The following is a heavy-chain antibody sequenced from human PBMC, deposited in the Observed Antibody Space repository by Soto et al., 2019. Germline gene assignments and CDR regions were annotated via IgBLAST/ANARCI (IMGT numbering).Heavy chain of an antibody. J-gene: IGHJ5*02. CDR3: ASNLNRSPPNH. CDR1: GFTFSSYG. CDR2: IWYDGSNK. V-gene: IGHV3-33*01. D-gene: IGHD6-6*01. Sequence: GGSLRLSCAASGFTFSSYGMHWVRQAPGKGLEWVAVIWYDGSNKYYADSVKGRFTISRDNSKNTLYLQMNSLRAEDTAVYYCASNLNRSPPNHWGQGTLVTVSS.